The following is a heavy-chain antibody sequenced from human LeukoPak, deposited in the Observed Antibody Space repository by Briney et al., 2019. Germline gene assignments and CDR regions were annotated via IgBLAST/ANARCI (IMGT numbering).Heavy chain of an antibody. D-gene: IGHD2-2*01. CDR1: GFTFSSYG. CDR3: AKDRRRNIVVVPAAFDY. J-gene: IGHJ4*02. CDR2: IRYDGSNK. V-gene: IGHV3-30*02. Sequence: GGSLRLSCAASGFTFSSYGMHWVRQAPGKGLEWVAFIRYDGSNKYYADSVKGRFTISRDNSKNTLYLQMNSLRAEDTAVYYCAKDRRRNIVVVPAAFDYWGQGTLVTVSS.